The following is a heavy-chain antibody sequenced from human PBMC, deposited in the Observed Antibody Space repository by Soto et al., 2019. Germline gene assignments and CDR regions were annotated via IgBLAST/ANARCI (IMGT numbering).Heavy chain of an antibody. V-gene: IGHV1-69*12. CDR2: IIPIFGTA. J-gene: IGHJ6*02. CDR1: GGTFSSYA. D-gene: IGHD5-12*01. Sequence: QVQLVQSGAEVKKPGSSVKVSCKASGGTFSSYAISWVRQAPGQGLEWMGGIIPIFGTANYAQKFQGRVTITADESTSTAYMELSSLRSEDTAVYYCARNGYNTVGYYYYGMDVWGQGTTVTVSS. CDR3: ARNGYNTVGYYYYGMDV.